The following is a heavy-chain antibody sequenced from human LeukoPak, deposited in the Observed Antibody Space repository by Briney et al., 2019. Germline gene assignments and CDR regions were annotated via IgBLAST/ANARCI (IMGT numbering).Heavy chain of an antibody. CDR3: ARAKEGVAGFFDY. CDR2: IYYSGIT. Sequence: SETLSLTCAVSGVSISSSSYYWGWIRQPPGKGLEWIGSIYYSGITYYNPSLKSRVTISVDTSKNQFSLKLSSLTAADTAVYYCARAKEGVAGFFDYWGQGTLVTVSS. V-gene: IGHV4-39*07. CDR1: GVSISSSSYY. J-gene: IGHJ4*02. D-gene: IGHD6-19*01.